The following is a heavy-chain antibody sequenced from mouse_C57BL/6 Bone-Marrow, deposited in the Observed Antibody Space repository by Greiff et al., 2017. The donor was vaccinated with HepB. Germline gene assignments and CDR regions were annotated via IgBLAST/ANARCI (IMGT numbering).Heavy chain of an antibody. CDR2: IYPRSGNN. J-gene: IGHJ1*03. CDR1: GYTFTSYG. CDR3: ARILLWYFDV. Sequence: VQLKQSGAELARPGASVKLSCKASGYTFTSYGISWVKQRTGQGLEWIGEIYPRSGNNYYNEKFKGKATLTADKSSSTAYMELRSLTSEDSAVYFCARILLWYFDVWGTGTTVTVSS. V-gene: IGHV1-81*01. D-gene: IGHD2-1*01.